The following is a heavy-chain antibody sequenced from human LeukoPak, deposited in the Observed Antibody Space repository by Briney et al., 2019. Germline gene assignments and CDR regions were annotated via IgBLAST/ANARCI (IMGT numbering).Heavy chain of an antibody. D-gene: IGHD2-15*01. CDR3: ARAPVTSCRGAFCYPFDI. CDR1: GFALSSYA. V-gene: IGHV3-23*01. Sequence: GGSLRLSCAASGFALSSYAMSWVRQAPGKGLEWVSATSSSDAGTYHAESVRGRFTISRDNSKNTLYLQVNSLRADDAAVYDCARAPVTSCRGAFCYPFDIWGQGTLVTVSS. CDR2: TSSSDAGT. J-gene: IGHJ4*02.